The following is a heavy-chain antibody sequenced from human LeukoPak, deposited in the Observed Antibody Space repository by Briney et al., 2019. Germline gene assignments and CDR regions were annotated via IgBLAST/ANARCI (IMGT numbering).Heavy chain of an antibody. CDR2: INPSGGST. V-gene: IGHV1-46*01. CDR3: GSSGWYPNHAEYFQH. Sequence: ASVKVSCKASGYTFTSYYMHWVRQAPGQGLEWMGIINPSGGSTSYAQKFQGRVTMTRDTSTSTVYMELSSLRSEDTAVYYCGSSGWYPNHAEYFQHWGQGTLVIVS. D-gene: IGHD6-19*01. J-gene: IGHJ1*01. CDR1: GYTFTSYY.